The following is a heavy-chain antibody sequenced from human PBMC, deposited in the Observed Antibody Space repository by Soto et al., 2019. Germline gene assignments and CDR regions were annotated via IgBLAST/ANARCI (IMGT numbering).Heavy chain of an antibody. Sequence: EVQLVESGGGLVQPGGSLRLSCAASGFTFSTYWMHWVRQVPGKGLLWVSRINSDATTTTYADSVQGRFTISRDNGKETLFLQMDSLRVEDTALYYCARVTYGVNIYFDLWGRGTLVTVSS. CDR2: INSDATTT. V-gene: IGHV3-74*01. J-gene: IGHJ2*01. CDR3: ARVTYGVNIYFDL. D-gene: IGHD4-17*01. CDR1: GFTFSTYW.